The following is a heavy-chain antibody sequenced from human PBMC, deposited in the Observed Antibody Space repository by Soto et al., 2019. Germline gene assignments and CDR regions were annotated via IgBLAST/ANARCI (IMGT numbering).Heavy chain of an antibody. D-gene: IGHD3-22*01. CDR1: GGSISSGGYY. J-gene: IGHJ5*02. CDR2: IYYSGST. CDR3: ARVWFLGPPHSVDWFDP. V-gene: IGHV4-31*03. Sequence: QVQLQESGPGLVKPSQTLSLTCTVSGGSISSGGYYWSWIRQHPGMGLEWIGYIYYSGSTYYNPSLKSRVTISVDTSKNQFSLKLSSVTAADTAVYDCARVWFLGPPHSVDWFDPWGQGTLVTVSS.